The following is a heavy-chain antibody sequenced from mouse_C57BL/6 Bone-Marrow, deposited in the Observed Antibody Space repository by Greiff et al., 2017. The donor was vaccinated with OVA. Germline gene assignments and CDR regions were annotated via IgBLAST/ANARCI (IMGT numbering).Heavy chain of an antibody. J-gene: IGHJ2*01. Sequence: VQLKQSGAELVRPGASVKLSCTASGFNIKDDYMHWVKQRPEQGLEWIGWIDPENGDTEYASKFQGKATITADPSSNTAYLQLSSLTSEDTAVYYCTTGDSHYFDYWGQGTTLTVSS. V-gene: IGHV14-4*01. CDR2: IDPENGDT. CDR1: GFNIKDDY. CDR3: TTGDSHYFDY.